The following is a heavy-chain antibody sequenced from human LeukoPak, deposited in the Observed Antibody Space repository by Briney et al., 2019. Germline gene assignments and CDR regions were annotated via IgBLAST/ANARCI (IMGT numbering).Heavy chain of an antibody. V-gene: IGHV4-59*12. J-gene: IGHJ5*02. D-gene: IGHD5-18*01. CDR3: ASLRGYSFDP. CDR1: GGSISSYY. Sequence: SETLSLTCTVSGGSISSYYWSWIRQPPGKGLEWIGYIYYSGSTNYNPSLKSRVTISVDTSKNQFSLKLSSVTAADTAVYYCASLRGYSFDPWGQGTLVTVSS. CDR2: IYYSGST.